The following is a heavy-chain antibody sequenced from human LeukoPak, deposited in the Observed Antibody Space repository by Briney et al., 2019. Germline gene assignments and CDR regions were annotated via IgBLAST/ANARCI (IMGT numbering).Heavy chain of an antibody. Sequence: PSETLSLTCTVSGGSISSGDYYWSWIRQPPGKGLEWIGYIYYSGSTHYNPSLKSRVTISVDTSKNQFSLKLRSVTAADTAVYHCARGGLQYHYWGQGTLVTVSS. D-gene: IGHD4-11*01. J-gene: IGHJ4*02. CDR3: ARGGLQYHY. CDR2: IYYSGST. CDR1: GGSISSGDYY. V-gene: IGHV4-30-4*01.